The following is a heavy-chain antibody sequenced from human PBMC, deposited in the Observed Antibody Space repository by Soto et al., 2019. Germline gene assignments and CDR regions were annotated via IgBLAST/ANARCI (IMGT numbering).Heavy chain of an antibody. D-gene: IGHD4-17*01. V-gene: IGHV3-7*01. J-gene: IGHJ4*02. CDR2: IKEDGSQR. CDR1: GFTFSRHW. Sequence: GGSLRLSCAASGFTFSRHWMTWVRQAPGKGLEYVANIKEDGSQRYYVDSVKGRFTISRDNAKNSVYLEMNSLRAEDTALYYCARDTYGDYGQVLDYWGQGALVTVSS. CDR3: ARDTYGDYGQVLDY.